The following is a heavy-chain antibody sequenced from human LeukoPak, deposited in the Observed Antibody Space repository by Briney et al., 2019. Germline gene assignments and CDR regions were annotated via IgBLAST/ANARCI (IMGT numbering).Heavy chain of an antibody. CDR1: GFTFSSYA. CDR2: ISGNGGST. V-gene: IGHV3-23*01. J-gene: IGHJ4*02. CDR3: GKDYKKMATTFDY. D-gene: IGHD5-24*01. Sequence: PPGGSLRLSCAASGFTFSSYAMSWVRQAPGKGLEWVSAISGNGGSTYYADSVKGRFTISRDNSKNTLYLQMNSLRAEDTAVYYCGKDYKKMATTFDYWGQGTLVTVSS.